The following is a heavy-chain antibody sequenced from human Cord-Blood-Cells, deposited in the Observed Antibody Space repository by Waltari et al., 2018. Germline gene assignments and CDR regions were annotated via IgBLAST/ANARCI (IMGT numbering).Heavy chain of an antibody. D-gene: IGHD1-1*01. CDR2: SYYMGGN. CDR3: ARRLSTGYFDY. V-gene: IGHV4-39*01. CDR1: GGSISSSSYY. J-gene: IGHJ4*02. Sequence: QLQLQESGPGLVKPSETLSLTCTVSGGSISSSSYYWGWIRQPPGKGLEWIGSSYYMGGNYTNPNLNSRVTIYVDTSKNQFSLKLSSVTAAETAVYYCARRLSTGYFDYWGQGTLVTVSS.